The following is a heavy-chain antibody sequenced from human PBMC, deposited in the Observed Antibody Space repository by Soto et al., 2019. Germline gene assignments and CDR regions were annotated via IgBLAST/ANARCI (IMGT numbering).Heavy chain of an antibody. V-gene: IGHV3-66*01. J-gene: IGHJ4*02. CDR3: ASSHDYIWGSYNY. D-gene: IGHD3-16*01. CDR2: IYSGGST. CDR1: GFTVSSNY. Sequence: GGSLRLSCAASGFTVSSNYMSWVRQAPGKGLEWVSVIYSGGSTYYADSVKGRFTISRDNSKNTLYLQMNSLRAEDTAVYYCASSHDYIWGSYNYWGQGTLVTVSS.